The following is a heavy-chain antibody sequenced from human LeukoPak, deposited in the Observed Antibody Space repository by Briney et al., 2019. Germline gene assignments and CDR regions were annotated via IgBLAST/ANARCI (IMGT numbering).Heavy chain of an antibody. CDR1: GGSLTSGSHY. D-gene: IGHD2-8*02. Sequence: SETLSLTCTVSGGSLTSGSHYWSWIRQHPEKGLEWIGYIYYSGITYYNPSLKSRVTISVDTSKNQFSLKLTSVTAADTAVYYCARDRGPAAGGTYFDYWGKGTLVTASS. CDR3: ARDRGPAAGGTYFDY. J-gene: IGHJ4*02. V-gene: IGHV4-31*03. CDR2: IYYSGIT.